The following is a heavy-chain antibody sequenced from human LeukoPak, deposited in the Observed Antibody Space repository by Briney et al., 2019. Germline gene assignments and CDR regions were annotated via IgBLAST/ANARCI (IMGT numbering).Heavy chain of an antibody. CDR2: ISGSGGST. Sequence: GGSLRLSCAASGFTFSSYAMSWVRQAPGKGLEWVSAISGSGGSTYYAGSVKGRFTISRDNSKNTLYLQMNSLRAEDTAVYYCAKAPPDYSYYYYVDVWGKGTTVTVSS. CDR1: GFTFSSYA. CDR3: AKAPPDYSYYYYVDV. J-gene: IGHJ6*03. V-gene: IGHV3-23*01.